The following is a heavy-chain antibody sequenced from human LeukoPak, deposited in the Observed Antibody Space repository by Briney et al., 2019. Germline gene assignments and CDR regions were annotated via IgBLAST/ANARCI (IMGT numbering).Heavy chain of an antibody. Sequence: KSSETLSLTCTVSGGSLSSYYWTWIRQPPGKGLEWIGYIYYSGSTNYNPSLKSRVTISVDTSKNQFSLKLSSVTAADTAVYYCARHALAGTTRTYLDYWGQGTLVTVSS. CDR3: ARHALAGTTRTYLDY. J-gene: IGHJ4*02. CDR2: IYYSGST. D-gene: IGHD1-14*01. CDR1: GGSLSSYY. V-gene: IGHV4-59*08.